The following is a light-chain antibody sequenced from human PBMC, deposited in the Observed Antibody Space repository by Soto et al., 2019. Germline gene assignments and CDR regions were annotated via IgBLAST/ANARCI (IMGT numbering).Light chain of an antibody. CDR2: RAS. V-gene: IGKV1-5*03. Sequence: DIRMTQSPSTLSASVGDKVTITCRASQTISRYLAWYQQKPGKAPELLSYRASSLESGVSSRFSGSESGTEFTLTISILQPDDFGTYYCQLYSSYPLIFGGGTKVEIK. J-gene: IGKJ4*01. CDR1: QTISRY. CDR3: QLYSSYPLI.